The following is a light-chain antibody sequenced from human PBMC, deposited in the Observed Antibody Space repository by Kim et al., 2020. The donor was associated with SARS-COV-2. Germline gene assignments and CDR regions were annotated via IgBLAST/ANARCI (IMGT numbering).Light chain of an antibody. CDR3: QVWDNTSDHVV. J-gene: IGLJ2*01. Sequence: APGKTARITCGGNNIGSKSVHWYQQKPGQAPVLVISYDSDRPSGIPERLSGSKSGNTATLTISRVEAGDEADYYCQVWDNTSDHVVFGGGTQLTVL. CDR1: NIGSKS. CDR2: YDS. V-gene: IGLV3-21*04.